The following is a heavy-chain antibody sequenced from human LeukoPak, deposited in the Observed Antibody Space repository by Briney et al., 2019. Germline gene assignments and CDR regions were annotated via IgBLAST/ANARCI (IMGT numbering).Heavy chain of an antibody. D-gene: IGHD5-24*01. CDR2: VYYNGIT. V-gene: IGHV4-31*03. J-gene: IGHJ4*02. Sequence: PSQTLCLTCTVSSGLISSGGYYWSCIRQHPGTGLEWIGHVYYNGITYYNPSLKTRLTMSVDTSKNQFSLKLSSVTAADTAVYYCARARSGYNSDFYYGGEARLATVSS. CDR3: ARARSGYNSDFYY. CDR1: SGLISSGGYY.